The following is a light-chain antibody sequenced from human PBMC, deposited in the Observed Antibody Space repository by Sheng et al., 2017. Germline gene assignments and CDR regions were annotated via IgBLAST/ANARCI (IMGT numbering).Light chain of an antibody. CDR1: QSISTW. CDR2: KAS. Sequence: DIQMTQSPSTLSASVGDRVTITCRASQSISTWLAWYQQKPGKAPKLLIYKASSLESGVPSRFTGSGSGTEFTVTISSLQPDDFATYYCQQDSEPYSFGQGYQAGDQT. J-gene: IGKJ2*03. V-gene: IGKV1-5*03. CDR3: QQDSEPYS.